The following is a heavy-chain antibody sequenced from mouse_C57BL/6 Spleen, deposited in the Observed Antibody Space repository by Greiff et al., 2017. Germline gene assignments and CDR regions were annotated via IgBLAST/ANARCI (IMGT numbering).Heavy chain of an antibody. CDR3: ARHPYGSSYDYYAMDY. D-gene: IGHD1-1*01. V-gene: IGHV5-6*01. CDR2: ISSGGSYT. CDR1: GFTFSSYG. J-gene: IGHJ4*01. Sequence: EVKLVESGGDLVKPGGSLKLSCAASGFTFSSYGMSWVRQTPDKRLEWVATISSGGSYTYYPDSVKGRFTISRDNAKNTLYLQMGSLKSEDTAMYYCARHPYGSSYDYYAMDYWGQGTSVTVSS.